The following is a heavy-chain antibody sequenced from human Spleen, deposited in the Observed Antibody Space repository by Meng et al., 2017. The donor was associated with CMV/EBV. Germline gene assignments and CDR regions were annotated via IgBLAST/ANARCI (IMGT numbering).Heavy chain of an antibody. CDR3: ARGGSYYVSRMWSGWFDP. CDR2: IHYSGHT. D-gene: IGHD3-22*01. Sequence: SETLSLTCNVAGGSISSYYWSWIRQAPGKGLEWIGYIHYSGHTNYNPSLKSRVTISVDASKNQFSLKLSSVTAADTAVYYCARGGSYYVSRMWSGWFDPWGQGTLVTVSS. V-gene: IGHV4-59*12. J-gene: IGHJ5*02. CDR1: GGSISSYY.